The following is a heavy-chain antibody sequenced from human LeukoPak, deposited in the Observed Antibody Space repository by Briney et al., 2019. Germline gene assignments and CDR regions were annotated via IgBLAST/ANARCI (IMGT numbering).Heavy chain of an antibody. CDR1: GGSISSYY. Sequence: SETLSLTCTVSGGSISSYYWSWIRQPPGKGLEWIGHIYYSGSTNYNPSLKSRVTISVDTSKNQFSLKLSSVTAADTAVYYCAGPRYCSSTSCYGDAFDIWGQGTMVTVSS. D-gene: IGHD2-2*01. J-gene: IGHJ3*02. CDR2: IYYSGST. CDR3: AGPRYCSSTSCYGDAFDI. V-gene: IGHV4-59*01.